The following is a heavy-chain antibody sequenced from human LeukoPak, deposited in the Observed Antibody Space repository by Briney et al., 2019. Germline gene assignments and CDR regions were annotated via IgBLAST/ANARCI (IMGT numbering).Heavy chain of an antibody. D-gene: IGHD6-6*01. CDR1: GHSFSSDSF. CDR3: ARASRPSNSWFDP. CDR2: IHERGST. Sequence: SETLSLTCGVSGHSFSSDSFWGWIRQPPGQGLEWIGSIHERGSTFYNPSLKSRVTISIDTSKNQFSLNVNSVTAADTAVYYCARASRPSNSWFDPWGQGTVVTVSS. J-gene: IGHJ5*02. V-gene: IGHV4-38-2*01.